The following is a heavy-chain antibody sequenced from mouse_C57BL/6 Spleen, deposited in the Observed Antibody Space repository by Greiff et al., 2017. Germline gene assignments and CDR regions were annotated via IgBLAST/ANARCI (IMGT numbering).Heavy chain of an antibody. D-gene: IGHD2-4*01. J-gene: IGHJ4*01. CDR1: GYTFTSYW. V-gene: IGHV1-7*01. Sequence: QVHVKQSGAELAKPGASVKLSCKASGYTFTSYWMHWVKQRPGQGLEWIGYINPSSGYTKYNQKFKDKATLTADKSSSTAYMQLSSLTYEDSAVYYCARYDYDGYYAMDYWGQGTSVTVSS. CDR2: INPSSGYT. CDR3: ARYDYDGYYAMDY.